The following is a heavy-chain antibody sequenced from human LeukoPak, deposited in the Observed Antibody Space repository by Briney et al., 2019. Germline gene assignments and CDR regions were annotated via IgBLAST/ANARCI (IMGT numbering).Heavy chain of an antibody. J-gene: IGHJ4*02. D-gene: IGHD6-6*01. V-gene: IGHV3-23*01. Sequence: GGSLRLSCAASGFTFSSYAMSWVRQAPGKGLEWVSAISGSGGNTYYADSVKGRFTISRDNSKNTLYLQMDSLRAEDTAVYYCAKAVGSSSSMALDNWGQGTLVTVSS. CDR3: AKAVGSSSSMALDN. CDR2: ISGSGGNT. CDR1: GFTFSSYA.